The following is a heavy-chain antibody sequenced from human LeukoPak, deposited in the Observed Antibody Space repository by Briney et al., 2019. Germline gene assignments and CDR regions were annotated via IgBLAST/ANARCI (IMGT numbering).Heavy chain of an antibody. CDR2: IRYDGSNK. D-gene: IGHD4-17*01. J-gene: IGHJ3*02. CDR3: AKEILEDYGDYGAFDI. V-gene: IGHV3-30*02. Sequence: GGSLRLSCAASGFTFSSYGMHWVRQAPGKGLEWVAFIRYDGSNKYYADSVKGRFTISRDNSKNTLYLQMNSLRAEDTAVYYCAKEILEDYGDYGAFDIWGQGTMVTVSS. CDR1: GFTFSSYG.